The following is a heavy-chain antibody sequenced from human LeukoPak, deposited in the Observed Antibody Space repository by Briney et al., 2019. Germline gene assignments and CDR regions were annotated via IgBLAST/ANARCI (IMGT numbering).Heavy chain of an antibody. CDR2: ISYDGSNK. J-gene: IGHJ3*02. Sequence: GGSLRLSCGASGFTFSSYGMHWVRQAPGKGLEGVAVISYDGSNKYYADSVKGRFTISRDNSKNTLYLQMNSLRAEDTAVYYCAKDLKAAAVKGGAFDIWGQGTMVTVSS. V-gene: IGHV3-30*18. CDR3: AKDLKAAAVKGGAFDI. CDR1: GFTFSSYG. D-gene: IGHD6-13*01.